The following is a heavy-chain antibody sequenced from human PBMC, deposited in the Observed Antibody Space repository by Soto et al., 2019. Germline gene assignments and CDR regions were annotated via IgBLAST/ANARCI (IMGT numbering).Heavy chain of an antibody. CDR3: AREVVVPAAIPVTYYYYYGMDV. D-gene: IGHD2-2*02. V-gene: IGHV1-2*04. CDR1: GYTFTGYY. CDR2: INPNSGGT. J-gene: IGHJ6*02. Sequence: ASVKVSCKASGYTFTGYYMHWVRQAPGQGLEWMGWINPNSGGTNYAQKFQGWVTMTRDTSISTAYMELSRLRSDDTAVYYCAREVVVPAAIPVTYYYYYGMDVWGQGTTVTV.